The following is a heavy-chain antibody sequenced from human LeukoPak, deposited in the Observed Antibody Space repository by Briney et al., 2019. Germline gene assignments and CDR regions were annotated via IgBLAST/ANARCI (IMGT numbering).Heavy chain of an antibody. J-gene: IGHJ6*03. CDR2: ITASGATT. CDR1: GFTFSAHH. D-gene: IGHD6-25*01. Sequence: GGSLRLSCATSGFTFSAHHMTWVRQAQGKGLDWVSGITASGATTYYADSVKGRFTISRGSSQSTLYLQMNSLRAEDTAVYYCARAEAAGDNRGGYYYFYMDVWGKGTTVTVSS. CDR3: ARAEAAGDNRGGYYYFYMDV. V-gene: IGHV3-23*01.